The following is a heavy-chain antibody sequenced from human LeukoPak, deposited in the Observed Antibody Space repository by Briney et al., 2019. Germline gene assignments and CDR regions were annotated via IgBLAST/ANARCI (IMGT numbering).Heavy chain of an antibody. J-gene: IGHJ4*02. CDR3: ARDPYGDYTYYFDY. Sequence: GESLKISCKASGYTFTGYYMHWVRQAPGQGLEWMGWINPNSGGTNYAQKFQGRVTMTRDTSISTAYMELSRLRSDDTAVYYCARDPYGDYTYYFDYWGQGTLVTVSS. CDR2: INPNSGGT. CDR1: GYTFTGYY. D-gene: IGHD4-17*01. V-gene: IGHV1-2*02.